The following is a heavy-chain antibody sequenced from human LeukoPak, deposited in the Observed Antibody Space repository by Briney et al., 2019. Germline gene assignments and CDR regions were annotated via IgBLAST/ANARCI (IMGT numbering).Heavy chain of an antibody. Sequence: WASVRVSCKASGYTFTSYWIGWVRQMPGKGLEWMGIIYPSDSDTRYSPSFQGQVTISADKSISTAYLQWSSLKASDTAMYYCARQRRNGGIAASNDAFDIWGQGTMVTVSS. CDR2: IYPSDSDT. J-gene: IGHJ3*02. CDR3: ARQRRNGGIAASNDAFDI. CDR1: GYTFTSYW. D-gene: IGHD6-13*01. V-gene: IGHV5-51*01.